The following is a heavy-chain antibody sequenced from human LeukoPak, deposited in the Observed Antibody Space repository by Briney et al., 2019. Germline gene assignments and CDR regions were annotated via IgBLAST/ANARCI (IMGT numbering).Heavy chain of an antibody. CDR3: VRGNYNFDY. J-gene: IGHJ4*02. D-gene: IGHD5-24*01. Sequence: SQTLSLTCAISGESVSSTGASWNWIRQSPSRGLEWLGRTYYRSQWYYEYALTVKSRIIVAPDTSKNQFSLQLYSVTPEDTAVYYCVRGNYNFDYWGQGSLVTVFS. V-gene: IGHV6-1*01. CDR2: TYYRSQWYY. CDR1: GESVSSTGAS.